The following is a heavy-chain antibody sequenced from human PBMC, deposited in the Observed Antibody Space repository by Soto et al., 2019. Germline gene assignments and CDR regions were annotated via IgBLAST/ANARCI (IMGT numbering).Heavy chain of an antibody. J-gene: IGHJ6*02. CDR2: ISWNSGSI. CDR1: GFTFDDYA. Sequence: PGGSLRLSCAASGFTFDDYAMQWVRQAPGKGLEWVSGISWNSGSIGYADSVKGRFTISRDNAKNSLYLQMNSLRAEDTALYYCAKSIAAAGSYYYGMDVWGQGTTVTVSS. D-gene: IGHD6-13*01. V-gene: IGHV3-9*01. CDR3: AKSIAAAGSYYYGMDV.